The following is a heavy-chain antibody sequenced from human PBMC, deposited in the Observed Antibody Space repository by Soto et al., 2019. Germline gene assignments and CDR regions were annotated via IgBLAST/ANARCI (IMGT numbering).Heavy chain of an antibody. CDR3: ARASCGRISCYFDP. CDR1: GYTLTNYC. D-gene: IGHD3-22*01. Sequence: ASVKVSCKASGYTLTNYCITWVRQAPGQGLEWMGWISAYNGKTNYVQKFQGIVTMTTDTSTRTAYMELRSLTSDDTAVYSCARASCGRISCYFDPWGQGTLFTVSS. V-gene: IGHV1-18*01. CDR2: ISAYNGKT. J-gene: IGHJ5*02.